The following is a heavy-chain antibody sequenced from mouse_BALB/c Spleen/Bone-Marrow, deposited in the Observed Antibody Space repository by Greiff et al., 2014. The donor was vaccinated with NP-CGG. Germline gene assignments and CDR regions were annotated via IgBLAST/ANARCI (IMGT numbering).Heavy chain of an antibody. CDR1: GFNIKDTY. V-gene: IGHV14-3*02. CDR3: ASLTGTFDY. J-gene: IGHJ2*01. D-gene: IGHD4-1*01. CDR2: IDPASGNI. Sequence: VQLKDSGTDLVKPGASVKLSCTASGFNIKDTYMHWVKQRPEQGLDWIGRIDPASGNIQYDPKFQGRAAITADTSFNTAYLQLSSLTSEDTAVYYCASLTGTFDYWGQGTPLTVSS.